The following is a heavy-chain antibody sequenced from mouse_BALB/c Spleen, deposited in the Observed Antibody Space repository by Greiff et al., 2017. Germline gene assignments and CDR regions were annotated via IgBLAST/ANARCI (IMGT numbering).Heavy chain of an antibody. Sequence: EVQGVESGGGLVQPGGSLKLSCAASGFTFSSYGMSWVRQTPDKRLELVATINSNGGSTYYPDSVKGRFTISRDNAKNTLYLQMSSLKSEDTAMYYCARGNYYGSSYGAWFAYWGQGTLVTVSA. CDR1: GFTFSSYG. V-gene: IGHV5-6-3*01. J-gene: IGHJ3*01. D-gene: IGHD1-1*01. CDR3: ARGNYYGSSYGAWFAY. CDR2: INSNGGST.